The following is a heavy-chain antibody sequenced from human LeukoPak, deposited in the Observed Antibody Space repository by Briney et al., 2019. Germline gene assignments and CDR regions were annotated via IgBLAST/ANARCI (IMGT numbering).Heavy chain of an antibody. D-gene: IGHD3-10*01. V-gene: IGHV1-2*02. CDR2: IIPNTGGT. CDR3: ARTSMVRGGKIDY. Sequence: GASVKVSCKASGYTFTGYYMHWVRQAPGQGLEWMGWIIPNTGGTNYAQKFQGRVTMTRDTSISTAYMELSRLRSDDTAVYYCARTSMVRGGKIDYWGQGTLVTVSS. J-gene: IGHJ4*02. CDR1: GYTFTGYY.